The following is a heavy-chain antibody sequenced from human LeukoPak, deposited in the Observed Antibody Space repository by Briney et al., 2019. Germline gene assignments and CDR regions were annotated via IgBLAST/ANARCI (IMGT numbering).Heavy chain of an antibody. J-gene: IGHJ3*02. CDR2: IRYDGSNK. CDR3: ATMSYSSGWLYDAFDI. D-gene: IGHD6-19*01. CDR1: GFTFSSYA. V-gene: IGHV3-30*02. Sequence: PGGSLRLSCAASGFTFSSYAMHWVRQAPGKGLEWVAFIRYDGSNKYYADSVKGRFTISRDNSKNTLYLQMNSLRAEDTAVYYCATMSYSSGWLYDAFDIWGQGTMVTVSS.